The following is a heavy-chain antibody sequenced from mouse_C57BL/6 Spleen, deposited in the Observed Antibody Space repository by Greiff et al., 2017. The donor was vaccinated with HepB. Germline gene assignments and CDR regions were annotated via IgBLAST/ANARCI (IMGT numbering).Heavy chain of an antibody. Sequence: EVQLQQSGPELVKPGASVKMSCKASGYTFTDYNMHWVKQSHGKSLEWIGYINPNNGGTSYNQKFKGKATLTVNKSSSTAYMELRSLTSEDSAVYYCATMYYYGSTDYWGQGTTLTVSS. J-gene: IGHJ2*01. CDR2: INPNNGGT. V-gene: IGHV1-22*01. CDR3: ATMYYYGSTDY. CDR1: GYTFTDYN. D-gene: IGHD1-1*01.